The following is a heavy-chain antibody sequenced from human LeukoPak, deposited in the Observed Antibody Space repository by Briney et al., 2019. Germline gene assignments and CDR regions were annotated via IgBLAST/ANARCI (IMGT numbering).Heavy chain of an antibody. J-gene: IGHJ5*02. CDR2: IYSGGNT. D-gene: IGHD3-16*01. V-gene: IGHV4-4*07. CDR1: GGSVSGYY. CDR3: ARGSVITFGGVTQTGGNWFDP. Sequence: PSETLSLTCTVSGGSVSGYYWSWIRQPPGKGLEWIGRIYSGGNTNYNPSLKSRVTMSVDTSKNQFSLKLSSVTAADTAVYYCARGSVITFGGVTQTGGNWFDPWGQGTLVTVSS.